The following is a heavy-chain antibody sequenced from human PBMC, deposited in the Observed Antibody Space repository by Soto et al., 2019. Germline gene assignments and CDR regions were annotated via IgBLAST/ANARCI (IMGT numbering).Heavy chain of an antibody. Sequence: QVHLVQSGAEVKKPGSSVKVSCKASGGTFSPYTINWVRQAPGQGLDWMGRIIPFLGVTNHAQKFQDRVTITADNSTSTAYLEFRSLRSEDTAGYYCTGDWYSSVSPWEVGGHWGQGTLVTVSS. CDR3: TGDWYSSVSPWEVGGH. CDR2: IIPFLGVT. J-gene: IGHJ4*02. CDR1: GGTFSPYT. D-gene: IGHD4-4*01. V-gene: IGHV1-69*08.